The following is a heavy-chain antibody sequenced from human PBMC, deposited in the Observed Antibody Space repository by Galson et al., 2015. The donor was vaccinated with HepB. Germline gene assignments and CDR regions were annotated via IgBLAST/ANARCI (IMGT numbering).Heavy chain of an antibody. Sequence: AISGDSVSNNDVAWNWIRQSPSSGLEWLGRTYYRSKWNNDYAVSVKSRITINPDTSKNQFSLQLNSVTPEDTAVYYCAREGYYFDYWGQGTLVTVSS. CDR3: AREGYYFDY. CDR2: TYYRSKWNN. J-gene: IGHJ4*02. CDR1: GDSVSNNDVA. V-gene: IGHV6-1*01.